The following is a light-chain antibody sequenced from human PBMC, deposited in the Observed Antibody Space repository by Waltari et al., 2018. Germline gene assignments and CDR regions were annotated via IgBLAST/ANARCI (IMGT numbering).Light chain of an antibody. J-gene: IGKJ4*01. V-gene: IGKV4-1*01. CDR3: QQYYSTPLT. CDR2: WFS. Sequence: DIVMTQSPDSLAVSLGERATINCKSSQRVLYSSHNKDYLAWYQQKPGQPPKLPIYWFSTPESGVPEVFSGCGSGTDFTLTISSLQAEDVAVYYCQQYYSTPLTFGGGTKVEIK. CDR1: QRVLYSSHNKDY.